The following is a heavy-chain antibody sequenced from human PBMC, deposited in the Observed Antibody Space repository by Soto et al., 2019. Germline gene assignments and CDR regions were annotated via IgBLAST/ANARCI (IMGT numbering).Heavy chain of an antibody. CDR1: GFTFRSHG. CDR2: IWYDGSEN. V-gene: IGHV3-33*01. CDR3: ARWSDNKVVDP. Sequence: QVQLVESGGGVVQPGRSLRLSCEASGFTFRSHGMHWVRQAPGKGLEWLAVIWYDGSENYYADSVKGRFTISRDNSKNTLYLQMNTLTVEDTAVYYCARWSDNKVVDPWGQGNVVTVS. D-gene: IGHD1-1*01. J-gene: IGHJ5*02.